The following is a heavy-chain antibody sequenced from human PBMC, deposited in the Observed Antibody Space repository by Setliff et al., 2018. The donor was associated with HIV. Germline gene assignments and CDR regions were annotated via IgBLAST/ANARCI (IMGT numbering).Heavy chain of an antibody. Sequence: SETLSLTCAVSGYSISSGYYWGWIRQPPGKGLEWIGSIYHIGSTYYNPSLKNRVTISMDTSRNQFSLRLKSVTAADTAIYYCARGISTNAYWHGAPYNWGQGTLVTVSS. J-gene: IGHJ4*02. CDR2: IYHIGST. CDR1: GYSISSGYY. CDR3: ARGISTNAYWHGAPYN. D-gene: IGHD3-16*01. V-gene: IGHV4-38-2*01.